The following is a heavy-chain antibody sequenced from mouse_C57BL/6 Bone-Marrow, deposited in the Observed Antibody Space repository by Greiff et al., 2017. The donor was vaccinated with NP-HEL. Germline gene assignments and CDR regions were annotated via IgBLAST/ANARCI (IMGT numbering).Heavy chain of an antibody. CDR3: ARRRFREHGYDIYAMDY. J-gene: IGHJ4*01. V-gene: IGHV1-39*01. Sequence: VQLQQSGPELVKPGASVKISCKASGYSFTDYNMNWVKQSNGKSLEWIGVINPNYGTTSYNQKFKGKATLTVDQSSSTAYMQLNSLTSDDSAVYYCARRRFREHGYDIYAMDYWGQGTSVTVSS. D-gene: IGHD2-2*01. CDR1: GYSFTDYN. CDR2: INPNYGTT.